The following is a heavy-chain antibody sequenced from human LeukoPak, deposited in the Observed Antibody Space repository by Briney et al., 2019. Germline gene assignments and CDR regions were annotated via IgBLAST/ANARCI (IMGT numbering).Heavy chain of an antibody. V-gene: IGHV1-69*13. J-gene: IGHJ6*02. CDR1: GGTFSSYA. CDR3: ATRLVGATNYYYGMDV. Sequence: ASVKVSCKASGGTFSSYAISWVRQAPGQGLEWMGGIIPIFGTAHYAQKFQGRVTITADESTSTAYMELSSLRSEDTAVYYCATRLVGATNYYYGMDVWGQGTTVTVSS. CDR2: IIPIFGTA. D-gene: IGHD1-26*01.